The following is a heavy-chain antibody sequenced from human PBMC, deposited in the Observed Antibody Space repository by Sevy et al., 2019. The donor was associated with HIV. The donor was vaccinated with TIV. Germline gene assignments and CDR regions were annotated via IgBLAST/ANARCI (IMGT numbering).Heavy chain of an antibody. J-gene: IGHJ6*03. CDR1: GFTFSSYW. Sequence: GGSLRLSCAASGFTFSSYWMSWVRQAPGKGLEWVANIKQDGSEKYYVDSVKGRFTISRDNAKNSLYLQMNSLRAEDTAVYYCARVPSSGWNYYYYYMDVWGKRTTVTVSS. D-gene: IGHD6-19*01. V-gene: IGHV3-7*01. CDR3: ARVPSSGWNYYYYYMDV. CDR2: IKQDGSEK.